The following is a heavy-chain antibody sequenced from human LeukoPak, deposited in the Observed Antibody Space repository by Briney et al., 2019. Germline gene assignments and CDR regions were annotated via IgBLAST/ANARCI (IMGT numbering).Heavy chain of an antibody. CDR3: AKDIGGYYGGNPS. CDR1: GFTFDDYA. CDR2: ISWNSGSI. J-gene: IGHJ4*02. D-gene: IGHD4-23*01. Sequence: GRSLRLSCAASGFTFDDYAMHWVRQAPGKGLEWVSGISWNSGSIGYADSVKGRFTISRDNAKNSLYLQMDSLRAEDTALYYCAKDIGGYYGGNPSWGQGTLVTVSS. V-gene: IGHV3-9*01.